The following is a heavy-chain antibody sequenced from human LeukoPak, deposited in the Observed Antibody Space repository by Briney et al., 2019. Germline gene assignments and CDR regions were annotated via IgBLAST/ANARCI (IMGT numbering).Heavy chain of an antibody. CDR1: GYTFTSYA. Sequence: ASVKVSCTASGYTFTSYAMHWVRQAPGQRLEWMGWINAGNGNTKYSQKFQGRVTITADESTSTAYMELSSLRSEDTAVYYCARVDTAMVLDGYWFDPWGQGTLITVSS. D-gene: IGHD5-18*01. V-gene: IGHV1-3*01. J-gene: IGHJ5*02. CDR3: ARVDTAMVLDGYWFDP. CDR2: INAGNGNT.